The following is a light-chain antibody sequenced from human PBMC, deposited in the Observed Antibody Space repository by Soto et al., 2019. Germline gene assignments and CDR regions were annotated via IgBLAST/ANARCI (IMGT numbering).Light chain of an antibody. CDR2: VTS. CDR3: QQDFSYPRT. CDR1: QSIPNS. V-gene: IGKV1-39*01. J-gene: IGKJ1*01. Sequence: DIQFTQSPSSLSASIGDRVAXXCLASQSIPNSLTWYQQKPGQAPKLXIYVTSGLQSGVPSRFSGSGAGTDFTLTISSLQPEDSATYYCQQDFSYPRTFGQGTKVDNK.